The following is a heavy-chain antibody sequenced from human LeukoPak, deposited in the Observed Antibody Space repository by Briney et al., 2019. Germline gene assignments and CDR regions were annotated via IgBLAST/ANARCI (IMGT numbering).Heavy chain of an antibody. J-gene: IGHJ3*02. CDR3: ARELPRIGGQTDASDI. CDR1: GFTFTNHG. Sequence: GGSLRLSCVASGFTFTNHGMHWVRQAPGKGLEWVASIWDDGSDKYSADSVRGRFTISRDNSKKTLYLQMSSLRAEDTAVYYCARELPRIGGQTDASDIWGQGTMVTVS. V-gene: IGHV3-33*08. CDR2: IWDDGSDK. D-gene: IGHD3-16*01.